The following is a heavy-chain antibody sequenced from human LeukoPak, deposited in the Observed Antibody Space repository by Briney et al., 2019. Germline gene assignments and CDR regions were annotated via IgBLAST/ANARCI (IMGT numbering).Heavy chain of an antibody. CDR2: ISSSGSTI. CDR1: GFTFSSYE. J-gene: IGHJ2*01. D-gene: IGHD3-3*02. CDR3: ARDHFWSGYSYDL. Sequence: GGSLRLSCAASGFTFSSYEMNWVRQAPGKGLEWVSYISSSGSTIYYADSVKGRFTISRDNAKNSLYLQMNSLRAEDTAVYYCARDHFWSGYSYDLWGRGTLVTVSS. V-gene: IGHV3-48*03.